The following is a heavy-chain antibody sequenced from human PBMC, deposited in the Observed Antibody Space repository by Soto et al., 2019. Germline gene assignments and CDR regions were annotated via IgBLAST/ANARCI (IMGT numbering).Heavy chain of an antibody. CDR3: ARDHHQSYGVYYFDY. J-gene: IGHJ4*02. D-gene: IGHD2-8*01. V-gene: IGHV4-59*01. Sequence: SDSLYLTCTVSGGSIRNYYCNWIRKSPGKGLEWIGYIYSSGSTHYNPSLQNRVTISIDTSKNQVSLKVNSVTAADTAVYYCARDHHQSYGVYYFDYWGQGTPVT. CDR2: IYSSGST. CDR1: GGSIRNYY.